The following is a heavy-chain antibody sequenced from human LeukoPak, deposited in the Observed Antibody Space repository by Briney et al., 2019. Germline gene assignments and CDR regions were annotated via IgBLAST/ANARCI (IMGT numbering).Heavy chain of an antibody. CDR3: AKDLPSTENDPYDY. Sequence: PGGSLRLSCAASGFTFSSYAMSWVRQAPGKGLEWVSGISGSGDNTYYADSVKGRFTISRDNSKNTLYLQMNSLRAEDTAVYYCAKDLPSTENDPYDYWGQGTLVTVSS. V-gene: IGHV3-23*01. CDR1: GFTFSSYA. J-gene: IGHJ4*02. CDR2: ISGSGDNT. D-gene: IGHD1-14*01.